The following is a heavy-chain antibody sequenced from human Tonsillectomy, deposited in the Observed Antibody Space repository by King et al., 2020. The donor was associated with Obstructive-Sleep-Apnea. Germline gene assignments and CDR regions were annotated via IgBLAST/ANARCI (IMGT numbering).Heavy chain of an antibody. CDR1: GYSISSGYC. D-gene: IGHD6-13*01. CDR3: ANIAAAGDYYGMDV. CDR2: LCHSGST. J-gene: IGHJ6*02. V-gene: IGHV4-38-2*02. Sequence: QLQESGPGLVKPSETLSLTCTVSGYSISSGYCWGWIRQPPGKGLEWIGSLCHSGSTYYNPSLKSRVTISVDTAKNQFSLKLRSVTAADTAVYYCANIAAAGDYYGMDVWGQGTTVTVSS.